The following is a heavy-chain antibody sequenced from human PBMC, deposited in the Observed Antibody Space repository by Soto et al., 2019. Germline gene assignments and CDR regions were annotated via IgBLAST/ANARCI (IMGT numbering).Heavy chain of an antibody. CDR3: ARDHGSGSYDH. D-gene: IGHD3-10*01. CDR1: GGSISSYY. V-gene: IGHV4-59*01. J-gene: IGHJ4*02. Sequence: PSETLSLTCTVSGGSISSYYWSWIRQPPGKGLEWIGYIYYSGSTNYNPSLKSRVTISVDTSKNQFSLKLSSVTAADTAVYYCARDHGSGSYDHWGQGTLVTVSS. CDR2: IYYSGST.